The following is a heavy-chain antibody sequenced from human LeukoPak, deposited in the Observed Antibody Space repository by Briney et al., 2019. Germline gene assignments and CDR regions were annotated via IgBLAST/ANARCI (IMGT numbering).Heavy chain of an antibody. CDR3: ARGDSSSWHPDY. D-gene: IGHD6-13*01. V-gene: IGHV3-21*01. J-gene: IGHJ4*02. CDR1: GFTFSSYS. CDR2: ISSSSSYI. Sequence: PGGSLRLSCAASGFTFSSYSMNWARQAPGKGLEWVSSISSSSSYIYYADSVKGRFTISRDNAKNSLYLQMNSLRAEDTAVYYCARGDSSSWHPDYWGQGTLVTVSS.